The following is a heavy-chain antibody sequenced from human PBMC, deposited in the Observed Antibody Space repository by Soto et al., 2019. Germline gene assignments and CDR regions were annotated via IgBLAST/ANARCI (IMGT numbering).Heavy chain of an antibody. Sequence: ASEKVSCKASGYTFTSYAMHWVRQAPGQRLEWMGWINAGNGNTKYSQKFQGRVTITRDTSARTAYMELSSLRSEDTAVYYCARAEGVKYYDFWSGYYTYYYYGMDVWGQGTTVTVSS. CDR1: GYTFTSYA. CDR3: ARAEGVKYYDFWSGYYTYYYYGMDV. J-gene: IGHJ6*02. CDR2: INAGNGNT. V-gene: IGHV1-3*01. D-gene: IGHD3-3*01.